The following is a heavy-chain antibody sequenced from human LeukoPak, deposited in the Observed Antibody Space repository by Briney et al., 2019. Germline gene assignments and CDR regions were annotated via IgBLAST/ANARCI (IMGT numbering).Heavy chain of an antibody. Sequence: SGGSLRLSCEGSAFIFSGHWMNWVRQTPGKGLEWVASIKEDGSERQYVDSVKGRFSISRDNTKGSLFLQLNSLRAEDTAVYYCAKDGGLWVSAHWGDSWGRGTLVTVSS. CDR2: IKEDGSER. CDR1: AFIFSGHW. D-gene: IGHD7-27*01. V-gene: IGHV3-7*03. J-gene: IGHJ4*02. CDR3: AKDGGLWVSAHWGDS.